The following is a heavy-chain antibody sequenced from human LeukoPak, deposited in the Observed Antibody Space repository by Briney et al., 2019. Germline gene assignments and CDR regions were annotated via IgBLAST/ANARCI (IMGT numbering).Heavy chain of an antibody. Sequence: SETLSLTCTVSGGSISSGSYYWSWIRQPAGRGLEWIGRIYTSGSTNYNPSLKSRVTISVDTSKNQFSLKLSSVTAADTAVYYCARTAYASIYNWFDPWGQGTLVTVSS. CDR1: GGSISSGSYY. D-gene: IGHD3-16*01. J-gene: IGHJ5*02. CDR3: ARTAYASIYNWFDP. CDR2: IYTSGST. V-gene: IGHV4-61*02.